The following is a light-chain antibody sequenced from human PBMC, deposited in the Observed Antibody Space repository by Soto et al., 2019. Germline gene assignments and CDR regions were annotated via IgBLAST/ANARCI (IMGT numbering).Light chain of an antibody. J-gene: IGLJ2*01. CDR1: SGHSSYA. V-gene: IGLV4-69*01. Sequence: QPVLTQSPSASASLGASVKLTCTLSSGHSSYAIAWHQQQPEKGPRYLMKLNSDGSHSKGDGIPDRFSGSSSGAERYLTISSLQSEYEADYYCQTWGTGIQNVVFGGGTKLTVL. CDR2: LNSDGSH. CDR3: QTWGTGIQNVV.